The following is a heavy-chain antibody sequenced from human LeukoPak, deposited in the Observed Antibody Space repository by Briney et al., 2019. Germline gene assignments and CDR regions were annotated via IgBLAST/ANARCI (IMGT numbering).Heavy chain of an antibody. CDR2: IYHSGST. V-gene: IGHV4-38-2*02. Sequence: SETLSLTCTVSGYSISSGYYWGWIQPPPGKGLEWIGSIYHSGSTYYNPSLKSRVTISVDTSKNQFSLKLSSVTAADTAVYYCARRGLDYWGQGTLVTVSS. J-gene: IGHJ4*02. D-gene: IGHD3/OR15-3a*01. CDR3: ARRGLDY. CDR1: GYSISSGYY.